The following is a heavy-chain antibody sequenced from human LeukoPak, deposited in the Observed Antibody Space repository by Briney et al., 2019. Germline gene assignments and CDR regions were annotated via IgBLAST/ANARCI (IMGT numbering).Heavy chain of an antibody. CDR1: GYTFTSYG. V-gene: IGHV1-18*01. CDR2: ISAYNGNT. Sequence: VASVTVSCKASGYTFTSYGISWVRQAPGQGLEWMGWISAYNGNTNYVQKLQGRVTMTTDTSTSTAYMELRSLRSDDTAVYYCARDYSSGWPNFDYWGQGALVTVSS. CDR3: ARDYSSGWPNFDY. D-gene: IGHD6-19*01. J-gene: IGHJ4*02.